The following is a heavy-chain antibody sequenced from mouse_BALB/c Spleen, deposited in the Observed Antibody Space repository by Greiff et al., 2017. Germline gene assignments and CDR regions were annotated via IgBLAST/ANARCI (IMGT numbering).Heavy chain of an antibody. Sequence: VKLMESGAELAKPGASVKMSCKASGYTFTRYWMHWVKQRPGQGLEWIGYINPSTGYTEYNQKFKDKATLTADKSSSTAYMQLSSLTSEDSAVYYCARLGYGNMDDWGQGTSVTVSS. CDR2: INPSTGYT. J-gene: IGHJ4*01. CDR1: GYTFTRYW. CDR3: ARLGYGNMDD. V-gene: IGHV1-7*01. D-gene: IGHD2-10*02.